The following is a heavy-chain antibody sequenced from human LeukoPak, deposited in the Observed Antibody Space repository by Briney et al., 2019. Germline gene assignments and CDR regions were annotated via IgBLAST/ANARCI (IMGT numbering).Heavy chain of an antibody. J-gene: IGHJ4*02. D-gene: IGHD2-2*01. CDR3: AKESGVVAAAFFEY. CDR2: IGGSGTAT. V-gene: IGHV3-23*01. Sequence: GGSLRLSCAASGFTFTNYAMTWVRQAPGKGLEWVSGIGGSGTATYYADSVKGRFTISRDTSKNTLYLQMNSLRAEDTAVYYCAKESGVVAAAFFEYWGQGTLVTVSS. CDR1: GFTFTNYA.